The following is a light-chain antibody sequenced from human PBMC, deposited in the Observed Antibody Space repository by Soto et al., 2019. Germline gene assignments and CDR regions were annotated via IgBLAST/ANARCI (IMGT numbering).Light chain of an antibody. CDR3: QQYNTYPLN. J-gene: IGKJ4*01. V-gene: IGKV1-5*03. CDR1: QSISNW. CDR2: KAS. Sequence: DIQMTQSPSTLSASVGDRVTITCRASQSISNWLAWYQQKPGKAPNLLIYKASSLESGVPSRFSGSGSGTEFTLNISRLQTDFFETYYCQQYNTYPLNFCGGTKV.